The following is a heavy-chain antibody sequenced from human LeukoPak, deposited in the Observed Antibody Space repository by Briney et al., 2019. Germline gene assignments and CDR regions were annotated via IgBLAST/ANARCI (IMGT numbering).Heavy chain of an antibody. CDR1: GGSISSYY. V-gene: IGHV4-59*01. CDR2: IYYSGST. Sequence: SETLSLTCTVSGGSISSYYWSWIRQPPGKGLEWIGYIYYSGSTNYNPSLKSRVAISVDTSKNQFSLKLSSVTAADTAVYYCAREAVGTTFIDYWGQGTLVTVSS. J-gene: IGHJ4*02. D-gene: IGHD1-26*01. CDR3: AREAVGTTFIDY.